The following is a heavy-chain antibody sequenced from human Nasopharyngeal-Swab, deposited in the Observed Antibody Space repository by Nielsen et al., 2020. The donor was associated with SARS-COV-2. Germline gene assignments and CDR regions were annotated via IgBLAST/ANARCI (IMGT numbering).Heavy chain of an antibody. V-gene: IGHV3-74*01. J-gene: IGHJ5*02. Sequence: GGSLRLSCAASGFAFNTYWMHWVRHAPGKVLVWVSHINGDGTSATYTDSVKGRFSISRDNAKNMVYLHMSSLRDEDTGVYFCARDQLYKLVDPWGQGTLVTVSS. CDR3: ARDQLYKLVDP. CDR2: INGDGTSA. D-gene: IGHD5-24*01. CDR1: GFAFNTYW.